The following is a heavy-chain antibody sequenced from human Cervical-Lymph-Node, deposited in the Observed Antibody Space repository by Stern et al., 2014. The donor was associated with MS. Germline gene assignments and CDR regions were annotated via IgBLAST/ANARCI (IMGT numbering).Heavy chain of an antibody. CDR2: ISWNSDNI. CDR3: ASNPFYYYGLDV. V-gene: IGHV3-9*01. D-gene: IGHD1-14*01. Sequence: QLVESGGGLVQPGRSLRLSCVASGFSFAEYNMHWVRQAPGKGLEWGSGISWNSDNIGYAASVKGRFTISRDNAKNSLYLQMNSLRPEDTALYYCASNPFYYYGLDVWGQGTTVIVSS. CDR1: GFSFAEYN. J-gene: IGHJ6*02.